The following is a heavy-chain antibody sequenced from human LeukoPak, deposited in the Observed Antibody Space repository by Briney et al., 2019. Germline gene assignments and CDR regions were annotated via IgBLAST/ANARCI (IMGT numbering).Heavy chain of an antibody. D-gene: IGHD2-21*02. Sequence: GGSLRLSCAASGFTVSSNYMSWVRQAPGRGLEWVSVISSVGSTYYANSVKGRFTISRDNSKNTVYLQMSSLRAEDTAVYYCARERWGRGYFDYWGQGTLVTVSS. V-gene: IGHV3-66*02. CDR3: ARERWGRGYFDY. J-gene: IGHJ4*02. CDR1: GFTVSSNY. CDR2: ISSVGST.